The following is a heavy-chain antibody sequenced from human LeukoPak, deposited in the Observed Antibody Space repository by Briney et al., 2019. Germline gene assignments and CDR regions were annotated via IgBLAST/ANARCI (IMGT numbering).Heavy chain of an antibody. V-gene: IGHV3-23*01. CDR2: TTTSGVTT. D-gene: IGHD3-10*01. J-gene: IGHJ4*02. CDR1: GFTFTSYA. Sequence: GGSLRLSCAASGFTFTSYAMSWVRQAPGKGLEWVSGTTTSGVTTYYADSVKGRLTISRDNSKSTLYLQMNSLRAEDTAVYYCATYGSVSYYRKVFDYWVQGTLVTVSS. CDR3: ATYGSVSYYRKVFDY.